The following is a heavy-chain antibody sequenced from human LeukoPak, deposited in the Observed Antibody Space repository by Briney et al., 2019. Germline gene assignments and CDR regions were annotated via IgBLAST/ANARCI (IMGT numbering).Heavy chain of an antibody. Sequence: GGSLRLSCAASGFTVSSNYMSWVRQAPGKGLEWVSVIHSGGSTYYADSVKGRLTISRDNSKNTLYLQMNSLRAEDTAVYYCARVTKITSYGMDVWGQGTTVTVSS. CDR2: IHSGGST. J-gene: IGHJ6*02. CDR1: GFTVSSNY. CDR3: ARVTKITSYGMDV. V-gene: IGHV3-66*02. D-gene: IGHD5-18*01.